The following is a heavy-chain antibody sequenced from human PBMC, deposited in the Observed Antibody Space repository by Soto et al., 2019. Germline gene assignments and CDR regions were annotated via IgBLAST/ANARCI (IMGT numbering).Heavy chain of an antibody. CDR1: GFTFRDYG. CDR3: VRDDCSGGTCYGGY. J-gene: IGHJ4*02. Sequence: QVQLVESGGGVVQPGGSLRLSCEASGFTFRDYGFHWVRQAPGKGLXXXXXCYYDGSGSDYEDSVRGRFIFSRDISTNTLYLQMNSLRAEDTAVYYCVRDDCSGGTCYGGYWGQGTLVTVSS. D-gene: IGHD2-15*01. CDR2: CYYDGSGS. V-gene: IGHV3-33*01.